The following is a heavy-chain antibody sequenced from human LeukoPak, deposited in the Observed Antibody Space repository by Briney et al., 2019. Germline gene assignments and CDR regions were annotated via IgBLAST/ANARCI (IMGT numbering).Heavy chain of an antibody. CDR3: ARDHGPSVVAADY. D-gene: IGHD2-15*01. Sequence: ASVKVSCKASGYTFTGYYMHWVRQAPGQGLEWMGWINPNSGGTNYAQKFQGRVTMTRDTSISTAYMELSSLRSEDTAVYYCARDHGPSVVAADYWGQGTLVTVSS. CDR1: GYTFTGYY. J-gene: IGHJ4*02. V-gene: IGHV1-2*02. CDR2: INPNSGGT.